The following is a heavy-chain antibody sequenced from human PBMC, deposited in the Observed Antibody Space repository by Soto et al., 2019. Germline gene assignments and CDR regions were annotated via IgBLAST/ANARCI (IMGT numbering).Heavy chain of an antibody. V-gene: IGHV3-7*03. CDR2: INQDGREK. D-gene: IGHD4-4*01. CDR3: ARAQGDYSNYGGRFRDYYGMDV. CDR1: GFIFSRFC. J-gene: IGHJ6*02. Sequence: GGSLRLSCAASGFIFSRFCMSWVRQAPGKGLEWVANINQDGREKYFVDSVKGRFTISRDNAKNSLFLQMNSLRAEDTALYYCARAQGDYSNYGGRFRDYYGMDVWGQGTSVTVSS.